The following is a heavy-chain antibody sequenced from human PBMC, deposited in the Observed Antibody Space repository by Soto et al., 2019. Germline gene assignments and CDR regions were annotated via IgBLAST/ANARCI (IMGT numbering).Heavy chain of an antibody. CDR2: ISSSSSYI. V-gene: IGHV3-21*01. J-gene: IGHJ4*02. CDR3: ARPEYYYDSRGYYGY. CDR1: GFTFSSYS. Sequence: EVQLVESGGGLVKPGGSLRLSCAASGFTFSSYSMNWVRQAPGKGLEWVSSISSSSSYIYYADSVKGRFTISRDNAKKPMYLQMNSLRAEHTGVYYCARPEYYYDSRGYYGYWGQGTLVTVSS. D-gene: IGHD3-22*01.